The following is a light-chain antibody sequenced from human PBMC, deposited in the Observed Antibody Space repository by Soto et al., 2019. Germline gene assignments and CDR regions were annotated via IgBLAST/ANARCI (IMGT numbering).Light chain of an antibody. CDR2: YAS. V-gene: IGKV1-8*01. Sequence: AVRLTHAPSSLSASTGDRVTITCRASQNIVTYLAWYQQKRGTAPKLLIYYASTLHSGVPSKFSGSGSGTDFSLTISSLQSEDFGTYYCQHYYTHPYTFGQGTKLEF. CDR1: QNIVTY. J-gene: IGKJ2*01. CDR3: QHYYTHPYT.